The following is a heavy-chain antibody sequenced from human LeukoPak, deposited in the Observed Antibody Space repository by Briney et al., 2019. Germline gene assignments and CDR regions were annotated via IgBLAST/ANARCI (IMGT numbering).Heavy chain of an antibody. Sequence: PGGSLRLSCAASGFTFDDYGMSWVRQAPGKGLEWVSGINWNGGSTGYADSVKGRFTISRDNSKNTLYLQMNSLRAEDTAVYYCAKGSQYNILTGFIVGAMDDFDHWGQGTLVTVSS. J-gene: IGHJ4*02. CDR2: INWNGGST. CDR3: AKGSQYNILTGFIVGAMDDFDH. V-gene: IGHV3-20*04. D-gene: IGHD3-9*01. CDR1: GFTFDDYG.